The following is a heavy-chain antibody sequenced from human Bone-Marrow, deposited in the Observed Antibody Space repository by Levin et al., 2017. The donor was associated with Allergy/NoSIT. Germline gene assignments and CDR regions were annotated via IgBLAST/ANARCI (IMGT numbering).Heavy chain of an antibody. J-gene: IGHJ4*02. D-gene: IGHD4-11*01. V-gene: IGHV3-30*14. CDR2: ASHDSINI. CDR1: GFNFSTFA. Sequence: GGSLRLSCTASGFNFSTFAMHWVRHTPGKGLEWVSVASHDSINIYYTDSLKGRFTISRDNSKNMLFLQMDSLTAEDTGLYYCAKDMGSPPYYSNYQFFFDKWGQGTFVTVSS. CDR3: AKDMGSPPYYSNYQFFFDK.